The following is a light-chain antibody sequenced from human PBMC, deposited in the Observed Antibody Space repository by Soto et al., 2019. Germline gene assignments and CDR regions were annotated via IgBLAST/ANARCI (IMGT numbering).Light chain of an antibody. J-gene: IGKJ2*01. CDR3: QQYGSSPT. CDR2: GAS. V-gene: IGKV3-20*01. Sequence: EIVLTQSPGTLSLSPGERATLSCRASQSVSSSYLAWYQQKPGQAPGLLIYGASSRATGIPDRFSGSGSGTDFTLTISRLEPEDFAVYYCQQYGSSPTFGQGTKREIK. CDR1: QSVSSSY.